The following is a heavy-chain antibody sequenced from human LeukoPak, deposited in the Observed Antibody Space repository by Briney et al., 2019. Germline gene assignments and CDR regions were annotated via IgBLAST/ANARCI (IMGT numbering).Heavy chain of an antibody. CDR3: ARDGGGVVAATSDY. CDR2: IIPILGTA. D-gene: IGHD2-15*01. V-gene: IGHV1-69*11. CDR1: GGTFSSYA. Sequence: ASVKVSCKASGGTFSSYAISWLRLAPGQGLEWMGRIIPILGTANYAQKFQGRVTITTDESTTTAYMELISLRSEDTAGCYCARDGGGVVAATSDYWGQGTLVTVSS. J-gene: IGHJ4*02.